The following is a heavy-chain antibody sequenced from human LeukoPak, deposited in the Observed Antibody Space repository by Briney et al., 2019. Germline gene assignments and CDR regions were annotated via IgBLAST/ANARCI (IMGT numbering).Heavy chain of an antibody. Sequence: PPETLSLTCSVSGGSISSSLYHWGWLRQPPGKGLEWITNVFHSGNTYSSPSLQSRVAFSVDTSKNQFSLKLTSVTATDTAVYYCARQIVGTSWNYYYSYIDVWGKGTSVSVSS. D-gene: IGHD1-1*01. J-gene: IGHJ6*03. CDR3: ARQIVGTSWNYYYSYIDV. CDR1: GGSISSSLYH. CDR2: VFHSGNT. V-gene: IGHV4-39*01.